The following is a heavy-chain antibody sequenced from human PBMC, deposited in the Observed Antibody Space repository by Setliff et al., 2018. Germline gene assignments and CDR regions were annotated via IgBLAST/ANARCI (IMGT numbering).Heavy chain of an antibody. CDR3: ARSNMGNYYDSGRYYYYYYMDV. CDR2: IDPSGNT. D-gene: IGHD3-10*01. CDR1: GGSITSGSNY. Sequence: PSETLSLTCTVSGGSITSGSNYWSWIRQPAGRGLEWMGHIDPSGNTNYHPSLRSRVTISVDASKNQFFLKLTSVTAADTAVYYCARSNMGNYYDSGRYYYYYYMDVWGKGTTVTVSS. V-gene: IGHV4-61*09. J-gene: IGHJ6*03.